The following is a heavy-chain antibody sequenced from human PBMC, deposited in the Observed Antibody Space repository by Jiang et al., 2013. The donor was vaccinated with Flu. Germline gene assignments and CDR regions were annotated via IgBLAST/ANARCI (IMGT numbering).Heavy chain of an antibody. CDR3: ATYNYGLGSRY. V-gene: IGHV4-59*01. CDR2: IYYSGST. CDR1: GGSISNYY. D-gene: IGHD3-10*01. J-gene: IGHJ4*02. Sequence: GPGLVKPSETLSLTCTVSGGSISNYYWSWIRQPPGKGLEWIGYIYYSGSTNYNPSLKSRVTISVDTSKNQFSLKLSSVTAADTAVYYCATYNYGLGSRYWGQGTLVTVSS.